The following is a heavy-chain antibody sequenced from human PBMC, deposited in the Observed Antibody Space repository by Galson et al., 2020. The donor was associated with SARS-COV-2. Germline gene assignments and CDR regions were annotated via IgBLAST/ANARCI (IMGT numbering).Heavy chain of an antibody. CDR3: VSEDDSCWFDS. V-gene: IGHV3-21*01. J-gene: IGHJ5*01. D-gene: IGHD3-3*01. CDR2: FRRSSTYI. CDR1: GFPFNIYN. Sequence: GGSLRLSCAASGFPFNIYNLHWVRQAPGNELEWVSSFRRSSTYILYADSVEGRFTISADIPKNILYLQMNNLSAEDTALYYCVSEDDSCWFDSWGQGTLVTVSS.